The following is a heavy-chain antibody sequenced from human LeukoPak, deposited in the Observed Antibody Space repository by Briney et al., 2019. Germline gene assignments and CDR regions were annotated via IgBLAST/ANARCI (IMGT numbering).Heavy chain of an antibody. J-gene: IGHJ4*02. CDR3: ANRPNGPLLYFDY. D-gene: IGHD1-26*01. Sequence: GGSLRLSCAASGSTFSSYGMHWVRQAPGKGLEWVAFIRYDGSNKYYADSVKGRFTISRDNSKNTLYLQMNSLRAEDTAVYYCANRPNGPLLYFDYWGQGTLVTVSS. CDR1: GSTFSSYG. V-gene: IGHV3-30*02. CDR2: IRYDGSNK.